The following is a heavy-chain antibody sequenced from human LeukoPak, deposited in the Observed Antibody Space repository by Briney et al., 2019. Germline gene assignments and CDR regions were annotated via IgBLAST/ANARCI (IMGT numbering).Heavy chain of an antibody. CDR2: ISISSSYI. D-gene: IGHD3-22*01. Sequence: GGSLRLSCAASGFTFSSYSMNWGRQAPGKGLEWVSSISISSSYIYYADSVKGRITISRDNAKISLYLQMNSLRAEDTAVYYWARDGKDYYDSSGYLQNPNFDYWGQGTLVTVSS. J-gene: IGHJ4*02. CDR3: ARDGKDYYDSSGYLQNPNFDY. CDR1: GFTFSSYS. V-gene: IGHV3-21*01.